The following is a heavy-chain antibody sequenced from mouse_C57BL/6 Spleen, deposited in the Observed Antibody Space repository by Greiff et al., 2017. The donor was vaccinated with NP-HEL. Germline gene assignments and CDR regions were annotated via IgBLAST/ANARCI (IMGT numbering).Heavy chain of an antibody. CDR1: GYTFTSYW. CDR2: IDPNSGGT. Sequence: QVQLKQPGAELVKPGASVKLSCKASGYTFTSYWMHWVKQRPGRGLEWIGRIDPNSGGTKYNEKFKSKATLTVDKPSSTAYMQLSSLTSEDSAVYYCARPYYDYDGWYFDVWGTGTTVTVSS. D-gene: IGHD2-4*01. J-gene: IGHJ1*03. V-gene: IGHV1-72*01. CDR3: ARPYYDYDGWYFDV.